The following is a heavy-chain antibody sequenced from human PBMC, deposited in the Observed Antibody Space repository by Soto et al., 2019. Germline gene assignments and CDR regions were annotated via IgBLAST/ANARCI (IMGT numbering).Heavy chain of an antibody. CDR1: GGSISSGGYY. CDR3: ARRITMVRGVINYYYYGMDV. D-gene: IGHD3-10*01. Sequence: QVQLQESGPGLVKPSQTLSLTCTVSGGSISSGGYYWSWIRQHPGKGLEWIGYIYYSGSTYYNPSLKSRVTISVDTSKNQFSLKLSSVTAADTAVYYCARRITMVRGVINYYYYGMDVWGQGTTVTVSS. J-gene: IGHJ6*02. CDR2: IYYSGST. V-gene: IGHV4-31*03.